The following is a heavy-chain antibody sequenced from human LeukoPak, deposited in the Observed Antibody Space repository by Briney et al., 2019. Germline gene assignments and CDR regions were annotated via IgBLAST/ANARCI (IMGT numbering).Heavy chain of an antibody. D-gene: IGHD2-8*01. J-gene: IGHJ3*01. CDR1: GFTFSSYW. CDR2: INSDGSST. Sequence: PGGSLRLSCAASGFTFSSYWMHWVRQAPGKGLVWVSRINSDGSSTSYADSVKGRFTISRDNAKNTLYLQMNSLRAEDTVVYYCARVHGHPPNGLDVWGQGTMVTVSS. V-gene: IGHV3-74*01. CDR3: ARVHGHPPNGLDV.